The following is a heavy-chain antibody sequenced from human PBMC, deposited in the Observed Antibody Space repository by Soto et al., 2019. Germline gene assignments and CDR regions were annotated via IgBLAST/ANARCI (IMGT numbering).Heavy chain of an antibody. V-gene: IGHV1-69*13. Sequence: GASVKVSCKASGGTFSSYAISWVRQAPGQGLEWMGGIIPIFGTANYAQKFQGRVTITADESTSTAYMELSSLRSEDTAVYYCAGGEGYTIFGVVHYYGMDVWGQGTTVTVSS. CDR1: GGTFSSYA. D-gene: IGHD3-3*01. CDR2: IIPIFGTA. J-gene: IGHJ6*02. CDR3: AGGEGYTIFGVVHYYGMDV.